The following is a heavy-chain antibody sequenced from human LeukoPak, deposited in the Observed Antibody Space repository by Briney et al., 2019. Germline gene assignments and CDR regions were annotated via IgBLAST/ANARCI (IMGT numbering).Heavy chain of an antibody. J-gene: IGHJ4*02. CDR3: ARDVTMVRGFDY. CDR2: IHTSGST. CDR1: GGSISIYY. Sequence: SETLSLTCTVSGGSISIYYWSWIRQPAGKGLEWIGRIHTSGSTNYNPSLKSRVTMSVDTSKNQFSPKLSSVTAADTAVYYCARDVTMVRGFDYWGQGTLVTVSS. D-gene: IGHD3-10*01. V-gene: IGHV4-4*07.